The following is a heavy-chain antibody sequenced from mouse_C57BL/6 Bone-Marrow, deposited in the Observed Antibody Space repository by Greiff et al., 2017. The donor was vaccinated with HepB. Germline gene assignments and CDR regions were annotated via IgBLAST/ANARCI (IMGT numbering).Heavy chain of an antibody. CDR3: AIWGRGLYYYFDD. V-gene: IGHV5-9*01. CDR1: GFTFSSYT. J-gene: IGHJ2*01. Sequence: EVQLQESGGGLVKPGGSLKLSCAASGFTFSSYTMSWVRQTPEKGLEWVASISGGGGNTYYPDSVKGRFTISRDNAKNTLYLQMSSLRSEDTALYYCAIWGRGLYYYFDDWGKGTTLTVSS. CDR2: ISGGGGNT. D-gene: IGHD1-1*01.